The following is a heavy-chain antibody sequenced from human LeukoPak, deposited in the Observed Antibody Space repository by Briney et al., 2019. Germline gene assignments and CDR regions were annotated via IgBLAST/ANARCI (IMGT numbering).Heavy chain of an antibody. V-gene: IGHV3-48*04. CDR2: ISSTNAI. Sequence: GGSLRLSCSASGFAFGIYALNWFRHTPGKGLEWLSYISSTNAIYYADSVKGRFTISRDNAKESLYLQMNSLRAEDTAVYYCAKRGVAVAGLDYWGQGTLVTVSS. J-gene: IGHJ4*02. CDR3: AKRGVAVAGLDY. CDR1: GFAFGIYA. D-gene: IGHD6-19*01.